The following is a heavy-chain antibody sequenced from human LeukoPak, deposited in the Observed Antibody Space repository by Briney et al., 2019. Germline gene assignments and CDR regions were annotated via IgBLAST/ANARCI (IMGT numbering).Heavy chain of an antibody. V-gene: IGHV1-46*01. CDR2: INPSGGNT. CDR3: ARGYYYDSSGYYSGDY. Sequence: ASVKVSCKASGYTFTNFYMHWVRQAPGQGLEWMALINPSGGNTRYAQKFQGRVTMTRNTSISTAYMELSSLRSEDTAVYYCARGYYYDSSGYYSGDYWGQGTLVTVSS. D-gene: IGHD3-22*01. J-gene: IGHJ4*02. CDR1: GYTFTNFY.